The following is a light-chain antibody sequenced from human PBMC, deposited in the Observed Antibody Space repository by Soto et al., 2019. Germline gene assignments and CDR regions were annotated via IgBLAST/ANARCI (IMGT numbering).Light chain of an antibody. CDR2: GAS. V-gene: IGKV3-20*01. CDR3: QQYNNWPRLT. CDR1: QSVSSSY. J-gene: IGKJ4*01. Sequence: IVLTQSPGTLSLSPGERATLSCRASQSVSSSYLAWYQQKPGQAPRLLIYGASSRATGIPDRFSGSGSGTDFTLTISRLEPEDFAVYYCQQYNNWPRLTFGGGTKVDIK.